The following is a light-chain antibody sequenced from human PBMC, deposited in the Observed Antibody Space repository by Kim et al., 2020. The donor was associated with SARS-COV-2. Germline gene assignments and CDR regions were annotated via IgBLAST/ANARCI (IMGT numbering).Light chain of an antibody. V-gene: IGKV3-15*01. CDR3: QQYYNWPPVT. J-gene: IGKJ4*01. CDR2: GAS. Sequence: EIVMTQSPATLSVSPGERVTLSCRASQSISNKLAWYQQKPGQAPRLLIYGASTRATGIPARFSGSGSGTEFTLDISSLQSEDFSGYYCQQYYNWPPVTFGGGTKVDIK. CDR1: QSISNK.